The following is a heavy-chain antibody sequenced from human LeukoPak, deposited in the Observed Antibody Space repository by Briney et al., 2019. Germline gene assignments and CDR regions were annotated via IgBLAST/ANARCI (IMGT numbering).Heavy chain of an antibody. CDR1: GYTFTSYG. Sequence: ASVKVSCKASGYTFTSYGITLVRHAPGQGLEWMGWISAYNGNTNYAQKLQGRVTMTTDTSTSTAYMELRSLRSDDTAVYYCARDGLVRGSRGWYEEGYFDYWGQGTLVTVSS. V-gene: IGHV1-18*01. CDR2: ISAYNGNT. J-gene: IGHJ4*02. D-gene: IGHD6-19*01. CDR3: ARDGLVRGSRGWYEEGYFDY.